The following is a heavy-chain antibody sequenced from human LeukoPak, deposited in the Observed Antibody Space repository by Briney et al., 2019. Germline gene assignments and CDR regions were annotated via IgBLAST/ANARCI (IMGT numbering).Heavy chain of an antibody. D-gene: IGHD2-21*01. V-gene: IGHV1-2*02. J-gene: IGHJ3*02. CDR1: GYTFTGYY. CDR3: ARGGDCYGTTIDAFDI. Sequence: ASVKVSCKASGYTFTGYYMHWVRQAPGQGLEWMGWINPNSGDTNYSQKFQGRVSMTRDTSISTAYMELSRLRSDDTAVYYCARGGDCYGTTIDAFDIWGQGTMVTVSS. CDR2: INPNSGDT.